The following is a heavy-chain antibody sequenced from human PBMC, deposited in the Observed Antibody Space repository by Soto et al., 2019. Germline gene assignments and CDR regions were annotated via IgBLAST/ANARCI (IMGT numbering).Heavy chain of an antibody. Sequence: ASVKVSCKASGYTFTGYYMHWVRQAPGQGLEWMGWINPNSGGTNYAQKFQGWVTMTRDTSISTAYMELSRLRSDDTAVYYCARDRVRFLEFYYGMDVWGQGTTVTV. J-gene: IGHJ6*02. CDR2: INPNSGGT. D-gene: IGHD3-3*01. V-gene: IGHV1-2*04. CDR1: GYTFTGYY. CDR3: ARDRVRFLEFYYGMDV.